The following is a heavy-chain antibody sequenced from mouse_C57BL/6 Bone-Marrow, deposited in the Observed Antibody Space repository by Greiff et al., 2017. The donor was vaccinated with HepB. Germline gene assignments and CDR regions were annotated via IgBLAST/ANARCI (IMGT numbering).Heavy chain of an antibody. Sequence: VKLQESGPELVKPGASVKISCKASGYAFSSSWMNWVKQRPGKGLEWIGRIYPGDGDTNYNGKFKGKATLTADKSSSTAYMQLSSLTSEDSAVYVCARWGYGNPGYFDYWGQGTTLTVSS. CDR1: GYAFSSSW. D-gene: IGHD2-1*01. V-gene: IGHV1-82*01. J-gene: IGHJ2*01. CDR2: IYPGDGDT. CDR3: ARWGYGNPGYFDY.